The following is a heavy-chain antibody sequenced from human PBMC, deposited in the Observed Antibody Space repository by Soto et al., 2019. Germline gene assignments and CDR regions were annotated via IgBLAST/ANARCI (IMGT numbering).Heavy chain of an antibody. D-gene: IGHD3-16*01. CDR2: ISASGGST. J-gene: IGHJ4*02. Sequence: GGSLRLSCAASGFTFDSFAMTWFRQAPGKGLEWVSAISASGGSTFYADSVKGRFTISRDSSKNTLYLQMNSLRAEDTAVYYCARGAVMPDSWGQGTLVTVSS. CDR1: GFTFDSFA. V-gene: IGHV3-23*01. CDR3: ARGAVMPDS.